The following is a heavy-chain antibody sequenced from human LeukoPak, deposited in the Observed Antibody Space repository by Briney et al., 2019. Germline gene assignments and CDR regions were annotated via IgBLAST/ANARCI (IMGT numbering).Heavy chain of an antibody. D-gene: IGHD1-26*01. CDR2: PNPNSGDT. CDR3: ARDDIVGATEFDY. J-gene: IGHJ4*02. V-gene: IGHV1-2*02. Sequence: ASVKVSCKASGYTFTDYYIHWVRQAPGQGLEWMGWPNPNSGDTNYAQRFQGRVTMTSGTSTKTAYMELSRLTSDDTAMYYCARDDIVGATEFDYWGQGTLVTVSS. CDR1: GYTFTDYY.